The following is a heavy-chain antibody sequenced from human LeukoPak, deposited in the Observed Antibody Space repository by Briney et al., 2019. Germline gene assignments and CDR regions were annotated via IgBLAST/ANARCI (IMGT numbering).Heavy chain of an antibody. J-gene: IGHJ5*02. Sequence: GESLKISCKGSGYSFINYWIGWVRQMPGRGLEWMGIIYPGDSDTRYSPSFQGQVTISADKSISTAYLQWSSLKASDTAMYYCARLLVPAVIPNWFDPWGQGTLVSVSS. CDR1: GYSFINYW. CDR2: IYPGDSDT. D-gene: IGHD2-2*01. CDR3: ARLLVPAVIPNWFDP. V-gene: IGHV5-51*01.